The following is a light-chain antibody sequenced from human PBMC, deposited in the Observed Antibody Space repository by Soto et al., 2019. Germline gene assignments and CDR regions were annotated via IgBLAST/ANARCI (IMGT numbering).Light chain of an antibody. CDR2: EAS. V-gene: IGKV1-5*03. CDR1: QSISSW. CDR3: EDYSSSSGLT. J-gene: IGKJ4*01. Sequence: DIQMTQSPSTLSASVGDRVTITCRASQSISSWLAWYQQKPGKAPKLLIYEASSLKSGVPSRFSGSGSATEFTLPISSLQPGDFATYFCEDYSSSSGLTFGGGTKVDIK.